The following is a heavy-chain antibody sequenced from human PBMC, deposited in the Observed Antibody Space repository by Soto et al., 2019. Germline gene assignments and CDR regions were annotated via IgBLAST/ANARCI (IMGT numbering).Heavy chain of an antibody. CDR1: GVTFSSYA. CDR2: IIPIFGTA. V-gene: IGHV1-69*13. J-gene: IGHJ6*02. Sequence: SVKVSCKASGVTFSSYAISWVRQAPGQGLEWMGGIIPIFGTANYAQKFQGRVTITADESTSTAYMELSSLRSEDTAVYYCASERFEWGSGSYYYYYYGMDVWGQGTTVTVSS. CDR3: ASERFEWGSGSYYYYYYGMDV. D-gene: IGHD3-10*01.